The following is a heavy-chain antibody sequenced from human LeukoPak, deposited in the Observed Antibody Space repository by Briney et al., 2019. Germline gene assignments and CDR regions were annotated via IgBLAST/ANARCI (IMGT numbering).Heavy chain of an antibody. J-gene: IGHJ4*02. D-gene: IGHD6-6*01. CDR3: ARRMSHRFSIAARLLAAFDY. V-gene: IGHV4-34*01. CDR1: GGSFSGYY. Sequence: TSSETLSLTCAVYGGSFSGYYWSWIRQPPWKGLEWIGEINHSGSTNYNPSLKSRVTISVDTSKNQFSLKLSSVTAADTAVYYCARRMSHRFSIAARLLAAFDYWGQGTLVTVSS. CDR2: INHSGST.